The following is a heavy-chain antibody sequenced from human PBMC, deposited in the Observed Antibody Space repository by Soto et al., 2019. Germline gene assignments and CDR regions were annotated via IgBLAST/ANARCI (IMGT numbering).Heavy chain of an antibody. CDR1: GGSIISGGYS. J-gene: IGHJ4*02. CDR2: IYHSGST. V-gene: IGHV4-30-2*01. Sequence: QLQLQESGSGLVKPSQTLSLTCAVSGGSIISGGYSWSWIRQPPGKGLEWIGYIYHSGSTYYNPSLKSRVNISVDRSKNQFSLKLSSVTAADPAVYYCARVPAYWGQGTLVTVSS. CDR3: ARVPAY.